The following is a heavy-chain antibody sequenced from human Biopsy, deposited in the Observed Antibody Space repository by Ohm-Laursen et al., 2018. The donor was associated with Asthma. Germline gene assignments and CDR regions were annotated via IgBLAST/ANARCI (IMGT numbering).Heavy chain of an antibody. CDR2: ISAYNGNT. J-gene: IGHJ4*02. D-gene: IGHD1-26*01. CDR1: GYTFISYA. V-gene: IGHV1-18*01. Sequence: SSVKVSCKASGYTFISYAIHWVRQAPGQRLEWMGWISAYNGNTNYAQKLQGRVTMTTDTSTSTAYMELRSLRSDDTAVYYCARDGPVGAPSDYWGQGTLVTVSS. CDR3: ARDGPVGAPSDY.